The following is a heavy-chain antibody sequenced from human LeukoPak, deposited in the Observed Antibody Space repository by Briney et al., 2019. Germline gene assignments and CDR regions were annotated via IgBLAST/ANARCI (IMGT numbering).Heavy chain of an antibody. CDR2: IYTSGST. D-gene: IGHD1-26*01. Sequence: SETLSLTCTVSGGSISSGSYYWSWIRQPAGKGLEWIGRIYTSGSTNYNPSLKSRVTISVDTSKNQFSLKLSSVTAADTAVYYCARGLVGATENFDYWGQGTLVTVSS. CDR3: ARGLVGATENFDY. J-gene: IGHJ4*02. V-gene: IGHV4-61*02. CDR1: GGSISSGSYY.